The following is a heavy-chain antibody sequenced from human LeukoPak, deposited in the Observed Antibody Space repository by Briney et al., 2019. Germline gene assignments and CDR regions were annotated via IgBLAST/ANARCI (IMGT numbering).Heavy chain of an antibody. CDR3: AKVPQWLVRPYYYYYGMDV. Sequence: GGSLRLSCAASGFTFSSYSMNWVRQAPGKGLEWVSSISSSSSYIYYADSVKGRFTISRDNSKNTLYLQMNSLRAEDTAVYYCAKVPQWLVRPYYYYYGMDVWGQGTTVTVSS. V-gene: IGHV3-21*04. CDR1: GFTFSSYS. D-gene: IGHD6-19*01. CDR2: ISSSSSYI. J-gene: IGHJ6*02.